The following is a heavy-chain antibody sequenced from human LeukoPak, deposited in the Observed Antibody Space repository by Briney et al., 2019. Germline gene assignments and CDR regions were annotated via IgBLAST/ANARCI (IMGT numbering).Heavy chain of an antibody. CDR2: INSSSTTI. V-gene: IGHV3-48*01. J-gene: IGHJ3*01. CDR1: GFTFSSYS. D-gene: IGHD3-22*01. CDR3: ARDHHRRLYDSQARDTFDF. Sequence: VGSLRLSCAASGFTFSSYSMNWVRQAPGKGLEGVSYINSSSTTIYYADSVKGRFTISRDNAKNSLYLQMNSLRAEDTAVYYCARDHHRRLYDSQARDTFDFWGQGTMVTVSS.